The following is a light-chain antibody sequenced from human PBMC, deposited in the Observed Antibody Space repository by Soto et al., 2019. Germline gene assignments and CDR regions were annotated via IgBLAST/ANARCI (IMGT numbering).Light chain of an antibody. J-gene: IGKJ1*01. V-gene: IGKV1-39*01. CDR2: AAS. CDR3: QQTYSTPWT. Sequence: DIQMTQSPSSLSASVGDRVIITCRASQSIHSYLNWYQQKPGEAPKLLIYAASSLQSGVPSRFSGSGSGTDFTLTISSLQPEDFASYYCQQTYSTPWTFGQGTKVYIK. CDR1: QSIHSY.